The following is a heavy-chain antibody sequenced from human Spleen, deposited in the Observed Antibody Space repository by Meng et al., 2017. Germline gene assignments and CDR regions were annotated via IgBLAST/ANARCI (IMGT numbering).Heavy chain of an antibody. CDR3: ARPSVAGNWYFDL. Sequence: QVQLVQSGSEVKKPGASVKVSCQASGYTFTTYAINWVRQAPGQGLEWMGWINTNTGNPTYAQGFTGRFVFSLDTSVSTAYLQISSLKAEDTAVYYCARPSVAGNWYFDLWGRGTLVTVSS. J-gene: IGHJ2*01. D-gene: IGHD6-19*01. CDR2: INTNTGNP. V-gene: IGHV7-4-1*02. CDR1: GYTFTTYA.